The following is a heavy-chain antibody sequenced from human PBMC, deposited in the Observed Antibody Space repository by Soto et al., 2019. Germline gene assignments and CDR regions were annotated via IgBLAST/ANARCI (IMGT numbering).Heavy chain of an antibody. Sequence: ESGGGVVRPGESLTLSCAASGFTFGKYGMHWVRQAPGKGLEWVTVISFDGINKDYADSVKGRFTISRDNSKNTLYLSMHSLGPGDKAVYYCAKSGDSGWYGDYGDGFDIWGQGTMVTVSS. J-gene: IGHJ3*02. D-gene: IGHD6-19*01. CDR1: GFTFGKYG. CDR2: ISFDGINK. V-gene: IGHV3-30*18. CDR3: AKSGDSGWYGDYGDGFDI.